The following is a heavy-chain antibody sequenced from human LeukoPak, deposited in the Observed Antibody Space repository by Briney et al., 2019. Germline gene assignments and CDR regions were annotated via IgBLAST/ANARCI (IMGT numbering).Heavy chain of an antibody. Sequence: GGSLRLSCAASGFTFSSYDMSWVRQAPGKGLEWVSGITYSSGYTYYADSVKGRFTISRDNSRNTLYLQMNSLRAEDTAVYYCAKDPSDLGGSGSNNYFDCWGQGTLVTVSS. V-gene: IGHV3-23*01. CDR2: ITYSSGYT. D-gene: IGHD3-10*01. J-gene: IGHJ4*02. CDR3: AKDPSDLGGSGSNNYFDC. CDR1: GFTFSSYD.